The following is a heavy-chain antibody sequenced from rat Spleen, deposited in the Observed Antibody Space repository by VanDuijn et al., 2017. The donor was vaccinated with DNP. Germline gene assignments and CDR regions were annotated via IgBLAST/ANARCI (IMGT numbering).Heavy chain of an antibody. J-gene: IGHJ3*01. CDR3: ARWDSTGITTGFAY. CDR2: ITNSGGST. V-gene: IGHV5-25*01. D-gene: IGHD1-9*01. Sequence: EVQLVESGGGLVQPGRSLKLSCAASGFTFSNYDMAWVRQAPTKGLEWVASITNSGGSTYYRDSVKGRFTISRDNAKSTLYLQMNSLRSEDKATYYCARWDSTGITTGFAYWGQGTLVTVSS. CDR1: GFTFSNYD.